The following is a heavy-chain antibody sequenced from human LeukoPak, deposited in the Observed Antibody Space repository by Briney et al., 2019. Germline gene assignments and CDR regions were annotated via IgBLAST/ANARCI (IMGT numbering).Heavy chain of an antibody. CDR3: ARVLSAAMWGGMDV. CDR2: ISSSSSVI. V-gene: IGHV3-48*01. CDR1: GFTFSNHH. D-gene: IGHD2-2*01. Sequence: PGGSLRLSCSASGFTFSNHHMTWVRQAPGKGLEWASYISSSSSVIYYAESVKGRFTISRDNVRNSLYLQMNSLRAEDTAVYYCARVLSAAMWGGMDVWGQGTTVTVSS. J-gene: IGHJ6*02.